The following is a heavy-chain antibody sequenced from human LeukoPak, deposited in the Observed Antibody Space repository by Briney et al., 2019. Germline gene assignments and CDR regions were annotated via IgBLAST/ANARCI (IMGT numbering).Heavy chain of an antibody. J-gene: IGHJ4*02. CDR2: IKEDGSER. Sequence: GGSLRLSCTTSGFTFNGYWMNWVRQAPGKGLERVANIKEDGSERNYVDSVKGRFTISRDNAQKSLYLQMNSLRAEDTAVYYCAALVAPYWGQGTLVTVSS. D-gene: IGHD2-15*01. CDR3: AALVAPY. CDR1: GFTFNGYW. V-gene: IGHV3-7*05.